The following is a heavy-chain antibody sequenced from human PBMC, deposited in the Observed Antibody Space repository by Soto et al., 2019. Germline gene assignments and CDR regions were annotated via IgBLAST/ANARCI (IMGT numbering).Heavy chain of an antibody. CDR2: MYYSGST. Sequence: SETLSLTCTVSGGSVSSGNYYWHWIRQSPGKGLEWIGYMYYSGSTNYNPSLKSRVTISVDTPKNQFSLKLSSVPAADTAVYYCASWYSSSWSNFDYWGKGTLVTVSS. CDR3: ASWYSSSWSNFDY. J-gene: IGHJ4*02. CDR1: GGSVSSGNYY. V-gene: IGHV4-61*01. D-gene: IGHD6-13*01.